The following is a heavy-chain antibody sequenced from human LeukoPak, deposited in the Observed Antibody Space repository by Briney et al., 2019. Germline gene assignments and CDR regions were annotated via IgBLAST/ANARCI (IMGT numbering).Heavy chain of an antibody. CDR2: FDPEDGET. J-gene: IGHJ3*02. D-gene: IGHD4-17*01. Sequence: ASVKVSCKVSGYTLIELSMHWVRQAPGKGLEWMGGFDPEDGETIYAQKFQGRVTMTEDTSTDTAYMELSSLRSEDTAVYYCATWGHGVIMTTVTIRDAFDIWGQGTMVTVSS. CDR1: GYTLIELS. V-gene: IGHV1-24*01. CDR3: ATWGHGVIMTTVTIRDAFDI.